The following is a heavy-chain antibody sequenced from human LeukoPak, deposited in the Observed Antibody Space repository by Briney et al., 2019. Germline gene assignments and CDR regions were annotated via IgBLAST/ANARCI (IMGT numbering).Heavy chain of an antibody. V-gene: IGHV3-21*01. CDR3: TRDATQYLRYGYFDS. J-gene: IGHJ4*02. D-gene: IGHD2/OR15-2a*01. CDR2: ISSSGKYI. Sequence: GGSLRLSCAASEFTFSSYNMNWVRQAPGKGLEWVSSISSSGKYIYYADSVKGRFTISRDNAKNSLYLQMNSLRAEDTAVYYCTRDATQYLRYGYFDSWGQGILVTVSS. CDR1: EFTFSSYN.